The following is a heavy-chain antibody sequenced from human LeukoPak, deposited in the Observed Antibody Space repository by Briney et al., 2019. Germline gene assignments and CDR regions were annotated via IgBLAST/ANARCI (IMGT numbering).Heavy chain of an antibody. CDR2: ISAYHGNT. V-gene: IGHV1-18*01. J-gene: IGHJ3*02. Sequence: ASVKVSCKASGYTFTSYGISWVRQAPGQGLEWMGWISAYHGNTNYAQKLQGRVTMTTDTSTSTAYTELRSLRSDDTAVYYCARYGDYVKDAFDIWGQGTMVTVSS. CDR3: ARYGDYVKDAFDI. CDR1: GYTFTSYG. D-gene: IGHD4-17*01.